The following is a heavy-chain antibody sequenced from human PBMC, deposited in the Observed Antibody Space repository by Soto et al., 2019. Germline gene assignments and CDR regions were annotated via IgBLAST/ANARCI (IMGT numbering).Heavy chain of an antibody. Sequence: QVQLVQSGAEVKKPGASVKVSCKASGYSFTTYYMHWVRQAPGQGLEWMGIINPSDDSTTYAQKFQGRVTMTRDTSTSTGYMELRSLRSEDTAVYYCARLPTCSGGSCYPGYNGLDVWGQGTTVTVSS. D-gene: IGHD2-15*01. CDR2: INPSDDST. J-gene: IGHJ6*02. V-gene: IGHV1-46*01. CDR3: ARLPTCSGGSCYPGYNGLDV. CDR1: GYSFTTYY.